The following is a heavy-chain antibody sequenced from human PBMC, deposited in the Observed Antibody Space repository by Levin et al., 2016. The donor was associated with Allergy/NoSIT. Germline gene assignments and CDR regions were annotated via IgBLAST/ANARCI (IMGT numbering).Heavy chain of an antibody. V-gene: IGHV3-30*18. J-gene: IGHJ3*02. Sequence: WIRQPPGKGLEWVAVISYDGSNKYYADSVKGRFTISRDNSKNTLYLQMNSLRAEDTAVYYCAKDRLYGDYSSDAFDIWGQGTMVTVSS. CDR2: ISYDGSNK. CDR3: AKDRLYGDYSSDAFDI. D-gene: IGHD4-17*01.